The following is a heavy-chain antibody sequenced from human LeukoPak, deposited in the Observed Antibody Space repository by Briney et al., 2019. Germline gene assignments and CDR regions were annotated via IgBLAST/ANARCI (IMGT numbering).Heavy chain of an antibody. CDR1: GFTFSSYA. Sequence: GGSLRLSCAASGFTFSSYAMSWVRQAPGKGLEWVSGISWNSGSIGYADSVKGRFTISRDNAKNSLYLQMNSLRAEDTALYYCAKDLWFGDDYWGQGTLVTVSS. CDR3: AKDLWFGDDY. D-gene: IGHD3-10*01. CDR2: ISWNSGSI. V-gene: IGHV3-9*01. J-gene: IGHJ4*02.